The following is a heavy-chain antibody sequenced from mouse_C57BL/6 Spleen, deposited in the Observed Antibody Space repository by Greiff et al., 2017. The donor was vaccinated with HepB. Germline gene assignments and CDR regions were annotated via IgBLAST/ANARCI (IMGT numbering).Heavy chain of an antibody. Sequence: EVQVVESGGGLVKPGGSLKLSCAASGFTFSDYGMHWVHQAPEKGLEWVAYISSGSSTIYYADTVKGRFTISRDNAKNTLFLQMTSLRSEDTAMYYCARLYYGYDGYAMDYWGQGTSVTVSS. J-gene: IGHJ4*01. D-gene: IGHD2-2*01. V-gene: IGHV5-17*01. CDR1: GFTFSDYG. CDR3: ARLYYGYDGYAMDY. CDR2: ISSGSSTI.